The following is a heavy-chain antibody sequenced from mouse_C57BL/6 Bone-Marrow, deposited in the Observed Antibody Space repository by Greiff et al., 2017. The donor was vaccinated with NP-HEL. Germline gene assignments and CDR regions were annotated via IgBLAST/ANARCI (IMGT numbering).Heavy chain of an antibody. J-gene: IGHJ4*01. CDR1: GYTFTSYW. Sequence: QVQLQQPGAELVRPGTSVTLSCKASGYTFTSYWMHWVKQRPGQGLEWIGVIDPSDSYTNYNQKFKGKATLTVDTSSSTAYMQLSSLTSEDSAVYYCARWSRPLYAMDYWGQGTSVTVSS. CDR2: IDPSDSYT. CDR3: ARWSRPLYAMDY. V-gene: IGHV1-59*01.